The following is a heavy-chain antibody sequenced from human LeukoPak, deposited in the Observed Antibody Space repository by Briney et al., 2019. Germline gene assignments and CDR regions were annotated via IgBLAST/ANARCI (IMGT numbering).Heavy chain of an antibody. J-gene: IGHJ4*02. CDR3: AKDVSITIFGVETPTLGYYFDY. V-gene: IGHV3-23*01. D-gene: IGHD3-3*01. Sequence: GGSLRLSCAASGFTFSSYAMSWVRQAPGKGLEWVSAISGSGGSTYYADSVKGRFTISRDNSKNTLYLQMNSLRAEDTAVYYCAKDVSITIFGVETPTLGYYFDYWGQGTLVTVSP. CDR1: GFTFSSYA. CDR2: ISGSGGST.